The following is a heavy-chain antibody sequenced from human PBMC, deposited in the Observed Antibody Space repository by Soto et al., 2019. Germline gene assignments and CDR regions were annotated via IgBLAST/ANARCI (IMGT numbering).Heavy chain of an antibody. D-gene: IGHD6-6*01. J-gene: IGHJ4*02. V-gene: IGHV1-3*01. Sequence: ASVKVSCKASGYTFTSYAMHWVRQAPGQRLEWMGWINAGNGNTKYSQKFQGRVTITRDTSASTAYMELSSLRSEDTAVYYCARAGMYEYSSPSGIWGQGTLVTVSS. CDR1: GYTFTSYA. CDR2: INAGNGNT. CDR3: ARAGMYEYSSPSGI.